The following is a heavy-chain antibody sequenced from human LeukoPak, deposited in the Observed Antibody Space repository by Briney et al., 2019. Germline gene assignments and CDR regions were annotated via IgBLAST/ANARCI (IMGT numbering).Heavy chain of an antibody. V-gene: IGHV1-2*02. CDR3: ARLSAVAGNYYYMDV. J-gene: IGHJ6*03. CDR2: INPNSGGT. D-gene: IGHD6-19*01. CDR1: GYTFTGYY. Sequence: ASVKVSCKASGYTFTGYYMHWVRQAPGQGLEWMGWINPNSGGTNYAQKFQGRVTMTRDTSISTAYMELSRLRSDDTAVYYCARLSAVAGNYYYMDVWGKGTTVTVSS.